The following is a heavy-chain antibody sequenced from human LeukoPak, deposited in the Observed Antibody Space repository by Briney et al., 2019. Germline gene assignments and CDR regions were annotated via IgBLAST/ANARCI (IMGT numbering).Heavy chain of an antibody. V-gene: IGHV1-2*02. J-gene: IGHJ4*02. CDR1: GYPLSDYY. CDR3: ARLSAL. CDR2: IDPKNGDT. Sequence: ASVKVSCKTSGYPLSDYYIHWIRQASGQGLESMGWIDPKNGDTKYAQRSQGRLTISMDTSIDTVYMELSSLSYDDTAVYYCARLSALWGQGTLVTVSS.